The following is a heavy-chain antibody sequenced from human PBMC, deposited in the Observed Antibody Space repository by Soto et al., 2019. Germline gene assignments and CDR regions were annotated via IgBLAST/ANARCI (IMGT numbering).Heavy chain of an antibody. CDR1: GYTFTGYY. CDR3: ARAPRGYRSSSVDY. Sequence: ASVKVSCKASGYTFTGYYMHWVRQAPGQGLEWMGGINPNSGGTNYAQTFQGRDTMTRDTSISTAYMELSGLGSDDTAVYYCARAPRGYRSSSVDYWGQGTLVTVSS. V-gene: IGHV1-2*02. J-gene: IGHJ4*02. D-gene: IGHD6-6*01. CDR2: INPNSGGT.